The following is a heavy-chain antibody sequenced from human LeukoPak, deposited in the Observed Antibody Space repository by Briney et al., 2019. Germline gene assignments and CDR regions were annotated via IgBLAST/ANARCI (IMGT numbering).Heavy chain of an antibody. V-gene: IGHV3-11*01. CDR3: ARDTTNEYYDELLGPDY. J-gene: IGHJ4*02. D-gene: IGHD3-10*01. Sequence: KPGGSLRLSCAASGFTFSDYYMSWIRQAPGKGLEWVSYISSSGSTIYYADSVKGRFTISRDNAKNSLYLQMNSLRAEDTAVYYCARDTTNEYYDELLGPDYWGQGTLVTVSS. CDR2: ISSSGSTI. CDR1: GFTFSDYY.